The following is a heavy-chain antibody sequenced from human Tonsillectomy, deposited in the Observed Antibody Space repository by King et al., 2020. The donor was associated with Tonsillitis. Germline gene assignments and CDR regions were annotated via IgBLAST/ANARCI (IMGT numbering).Heavy chain of an antibody. Sequence: VQLVQSGAEVKKPGESLKISCKGSGYSFTSKWIGWVRQMPGKGLEWMGIIHPGDSDTVYSPSFQGQVTLSADRSITTAFLQWSSLKASDTAIYYCVRGRPLIDFWGPGTLVTVSS. CDR3: VRGRPLIDF. D-gene: IGHD3-22*01. CDR2: IHPGDSDT. J-gene: IGHJ4*02. V-gene: IGHV5-51*01. CDR1: GYSFTSKW.